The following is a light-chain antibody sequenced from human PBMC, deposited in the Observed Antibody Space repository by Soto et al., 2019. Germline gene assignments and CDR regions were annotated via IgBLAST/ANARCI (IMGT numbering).Light chain of an antibody. V-gene: IGKV3D-15*01. CDR3: QQYNKWPRT. Sequence: ISMTQSTATLSVSPGERATVSCRASQSVNIHLAWYQQKPGQAPRLLIYGASARATGIPAKFSGSGSGTEFTLTISSLQSEDFAVYYCQQYNKWPRTFGQGTKV. CDR2: GAS. CDR1: QSVNIH. J-gene: IGKJ1*01.